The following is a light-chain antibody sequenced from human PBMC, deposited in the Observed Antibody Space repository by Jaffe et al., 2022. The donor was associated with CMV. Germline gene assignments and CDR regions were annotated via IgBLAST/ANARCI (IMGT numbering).Light chain of an antibody. CDR3: QLWDSSSDHLV. Sequence: SYVLAQPPSVSVAPGKTARITCGGNNIGSESVCWYQQKPGQAPALVIYFDSDRPSGIPERFSGSNSGNTATLTISRVEAGDEADYYCQLWDSSSDHLVFGGGTKLTVL. V-gene: IGLV3-21*04. CDR2: FDS. J-gene: IGLJ3*02. CDR1: NIGSES.